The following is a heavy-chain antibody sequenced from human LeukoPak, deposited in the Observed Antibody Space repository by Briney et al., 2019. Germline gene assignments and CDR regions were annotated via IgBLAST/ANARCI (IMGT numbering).Heavy chain of an antibody. Sequence: GGSLRLSCAASGFTFSDAWMSWVRQAPGKGLEWVGRIRSKTDGGTTDYAAPVKGRFTISRDDSKNTLYLQMNSLKTEDTAVYYCTTRGGSFSIFDYWGQGTLVTVSS. CDR1: GFTFSDAW. V-gene: IGHV3-15*01. CDR3: TTRGGSFSIFDY. D-gene: IGHD1-26*01. J-gene: IGHJ4*02. CDR2: IRSKTDGGTT.